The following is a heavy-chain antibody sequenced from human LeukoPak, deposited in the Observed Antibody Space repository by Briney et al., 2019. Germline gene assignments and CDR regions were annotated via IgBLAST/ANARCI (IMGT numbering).Heavy chain of an antibody. Sequence: GGSLRLSCAASGFTFSSYGMHWVRQAPGKGREWVAVISYDGSNKYYADSVKGRFTISRDNSKNTLYLQMNSLRAEDTAVYYCARPYYYDSSGYYYDWGNYFDYWGQGTLVTVSS. D-gene: IGHD3-22*01. CDR1: GFTFSSYG. J-gene: IGHJ4*02. CDR3: ARPYYYDSSGYYYDWGNYFDY. CDR2: ISYDGSNK. V-gene: IGHV3-30*03.